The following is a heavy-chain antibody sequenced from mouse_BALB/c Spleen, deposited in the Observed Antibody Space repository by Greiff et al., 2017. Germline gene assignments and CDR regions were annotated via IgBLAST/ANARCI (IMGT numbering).Heavy chain of an antibody. J-gene: IGHJ3*01. CDR2: ISSGSSTI. Sequence: EVQGVESGGGLVQPGGSRKLSCAASGFTFSSFGMHWVRQAPEKGLEWVAYISSGSSTIYYADTVKGRFTISRDNPKNTLFLQMTSLRSEDTAMYYCARGEVPPFAYWGQGTLVTVSA. CDR3: ARGEVPPFAY. D-gene: IGHD2-14*01. V-gene: IGHV5-17*02. CDR1: GFTFSSFG.